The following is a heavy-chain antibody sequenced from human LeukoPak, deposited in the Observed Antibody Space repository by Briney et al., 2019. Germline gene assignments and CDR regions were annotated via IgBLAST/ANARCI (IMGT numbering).Heavy chain of an antibody. CDR3: ARATRNGYDY. V-gene: IGHV3-48*04. J-gene: IGHJ4*02. CDR2: ISSGSDTI. Sequence: PGGSLRLSCAASGFTFRIYGMNWVRQAPGKGPEGVSYISSGSDTIYYADSAKGRFTMSRDNAKNSLFLQMNSLRAEDTAVYYCARATRNGYDYWGQGTLVAVSS. CDR1: GFTFRIYG. D-gene: IGHD5-24*01.